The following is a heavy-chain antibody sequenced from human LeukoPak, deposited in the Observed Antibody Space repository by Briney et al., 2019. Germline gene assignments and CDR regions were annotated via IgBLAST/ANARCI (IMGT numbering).Heavy chain of an antibody. D-gene: IGHD5/OR15-5a*01. CDR1: GCTFSSYA. V-gene: IGHV1-69*05. CDR2: IIPLFGTA. Sequence: SVKVSCKASGCTFSSYAISWVRQAPGQGLEWMGRIIPLFGTANYAQKFQGRVTITTADSTSTAYMEPSSLGSEDTAGYYCARDNGVYVGAFDIWGQGTMVTVSS. CDR3: ARDNGVYVGAFDI. J-gene: IGHJ3*02.